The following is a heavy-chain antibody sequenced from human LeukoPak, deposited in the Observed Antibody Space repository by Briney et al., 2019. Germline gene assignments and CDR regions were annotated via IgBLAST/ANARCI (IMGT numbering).Heavy chain of an antibody. D-gene: IGHD3-10*01. V-gene: IGHV4-39*07. J-gene: IGHJ6*03. CDR2: IYYSGST. CDR1: GGSISSSSYF. CDR3: ARVLWFGELYYYYYMDV. Sequence: SETLSLTCTVSGGSISSSSYFWGWIRQPPGKGLEWIGSIYYSGSTYYNPSLKSRVTISVDTSKNQFSLKLSSVTAADTAVYYCARVLWFGELYYYYYMDVWGKGTTVTISS.